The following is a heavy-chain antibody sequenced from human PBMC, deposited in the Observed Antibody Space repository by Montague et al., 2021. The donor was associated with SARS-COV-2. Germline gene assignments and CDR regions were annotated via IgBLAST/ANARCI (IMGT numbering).Heavy chain of an antibody. CDR3: ARGRRMLLWFGELLSGGDYYGMDV. CDR1: GGSFSGYY. Sequence: SETLSLTCAVYGGSFSGYYWSWIRQPPGKGLEWIGEINHSGSTNXXPSLKSRVTISVDTSKNQFSLKLSSVTAADTAVYYCARGRRMLLWFGELLSGGDYYGMDVWGQGTTVTVSS. CDR2: INHSGST. J-gene: IGHJ6*02. D-gene: IGHD3-10*01. V-gene: IGHV4-34*01.